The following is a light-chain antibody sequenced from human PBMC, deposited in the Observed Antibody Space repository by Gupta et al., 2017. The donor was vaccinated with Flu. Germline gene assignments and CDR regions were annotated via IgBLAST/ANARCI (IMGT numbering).Light chain of an antibody. CDR2: SNN. Sequence: SVLTQPPSATGTPGHRVTISCSGSSSNIGSNTVNWYQQLPGTAPKLLIYSNNQRPSGVPDRFSGSKSGTSASLAISGLQSDDEADYYCAAWDDSLIGAVFGRGTKVTVL. CDR3: AAWDDSLIGAV. CDR1: SSNIGSNT. V-gene: IGLV1-44*01. J-gene: IGLJ3*02.